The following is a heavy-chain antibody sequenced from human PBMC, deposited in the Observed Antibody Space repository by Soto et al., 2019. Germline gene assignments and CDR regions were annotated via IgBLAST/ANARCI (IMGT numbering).Heavy chain of an antibody. CDR3: AHKKPPDSGAY. CDR2: IYWDDDK. D-gene: IGHD2-15*01. J-gene: IGHJ4*02. CDR1: GFSLSTSGVG. Sequence: QITLKESGPTLVKPTQTLTLTCTFSGFSLSTSGVGVGWIRQPPGKALEWLALIYWDDDKRYSPSLRSRLTIPRHPTKTQLLLPMPTMAPVHTATYHFAHKKPPDSGAYWGRGTLAPAS. V-gene: IGHV2-5*02.